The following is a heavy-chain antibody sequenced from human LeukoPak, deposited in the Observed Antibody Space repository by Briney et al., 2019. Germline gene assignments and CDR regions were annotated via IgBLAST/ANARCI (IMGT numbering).Heavy chain of an antibody. CDR3: AKGARNTAPDY. V-gene: IGHV3-23*01. D-gene: IGHD5-18*01. CDR2: ISPSGGNT. CDR1: GFTFSTYA. Sequence: GGSLRLSCTASGFTFSTYAMSWVRQAPGKGLEWVSSISPSGGNTYYADSVKGRFTISRDNSKNTVYLQMNSQTAEDTAVYYCAKGARNTAPDYWGQGTLVTVSS. J-gene: IGHJ4*02.